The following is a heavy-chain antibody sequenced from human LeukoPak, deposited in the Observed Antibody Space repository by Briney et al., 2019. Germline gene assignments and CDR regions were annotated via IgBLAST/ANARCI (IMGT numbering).Heavy chain of an antibody. Sequence: GGSLRLSCAASGFTFSSYAMSWVRQAPGKGLEWVSGITDSGDSTYYADPVKGRFTISRDNSKNTLYLQMNSLRAEDTAVYNCAKTGGTSGWQRGLGYWGQGTLVTVSS. CDR3: AKTGGTSGWQRGLGY. CDR1: GFTFSSYA. CDR2: ITDSGDST. D-gene: IGHD6-19*01. V-gene: IGHV3-23*01. J-gene: IGHJ4*02.